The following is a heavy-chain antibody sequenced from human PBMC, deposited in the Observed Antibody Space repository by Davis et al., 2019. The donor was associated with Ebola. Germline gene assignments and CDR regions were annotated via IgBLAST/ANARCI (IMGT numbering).Heavy chain of an antibody. V-gene: IGHV3-30*03. J-gene: IGHJ3*02. D-gene: IGHD2-8*01. CDR2: ISYDGSNK. Sequence: GESLKISCAASGFTFSSYGMHWVRQAPGKGLEWVAVISYDGSNKYYADSVKGRFTISRDNSKNTLYLQMNSLRAEDTAVYYCARGAGRLIDVDAFDIWGQGTMVTVSS. CDR3: ARGAGRLIDVDAFDI. CDR1: GFTFSSYG.